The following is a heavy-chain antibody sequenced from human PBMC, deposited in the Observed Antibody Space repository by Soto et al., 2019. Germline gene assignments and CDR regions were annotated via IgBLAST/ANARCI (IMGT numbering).Heavy chain of an antibody. CDR1: GFTFSGFA. J-gene: IGHJ4*02. CDR2: ISYVGSYT. Sequence: QVQLVESGGGAVQPGRSLRVSCVASGFTFSGFAMHWVRQAPGKGLEPVAVISYVGSYTHHSDSVKGRFTISRDNSKNTLYLQMNSLRIEDTAVYYCAKDQGVGGTLGLFHYWGQGILVTVSS. D-gene: IGHD1-26*01. V-gene: IGHV3-30*18. CDR3: AKDQGVGGTLGLFHY.